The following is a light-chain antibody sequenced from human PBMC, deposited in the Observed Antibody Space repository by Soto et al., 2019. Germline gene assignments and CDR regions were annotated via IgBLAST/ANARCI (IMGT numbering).Light chain of an antibody. CDR3: SSYTSSSPF. CDR1: SSDVGGYNY. CDR2: EVS. Sequence: QSVLTQPASVSGSPGQSITISCTGTSSDVGGYNYVSWYQQHPSKAPKLMIYEVSNRPSGVSNRFSGSKSGNTASLTISGLQAEDEADYYCSSYTSSSPFFGTGTKLTVL. J-gene: IGLJ1*01. V-gene: IGLV2-14*01.